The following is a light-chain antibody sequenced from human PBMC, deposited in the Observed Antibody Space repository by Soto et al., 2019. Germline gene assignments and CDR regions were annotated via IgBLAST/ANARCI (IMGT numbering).Light chain of an antibody. J-gene: IGKJ2*01. CDR2: LGS. CDR1: QILLYSNGYHY. Sequence: DIVMTQSPLSLSVIPGEAASISCRSSQILLYSNGYHYLDWYVQKPGQSPQLLIYLGSSRASAVPDRVGGRGSGTDFTLEITRVEAEDVGGYYCKQALQNPLTFGQGSKLEIK. CDR3: KQALQNPLT. V-gene: IGKV2-28*01.